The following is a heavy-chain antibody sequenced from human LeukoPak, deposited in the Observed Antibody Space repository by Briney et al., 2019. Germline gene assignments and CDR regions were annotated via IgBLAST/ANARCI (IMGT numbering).Heavy chain of an antibody. Sequence: GGSLRLSCAASGFTFSSYGMHWVRQAPGKGLEWVAVISYDGSNKYYADSVKGRFTISRDNSKNTLYLQMNSLRAEDTAVYYCAKDGPGVVIWELDYWGQGTLVTVSS. CDR2: ISYDGSNK. CDR1: GFTFSSYG. J-gene: IGHJ4*02. D-gene: IGHD3-22*01. CDR3: AKDGPGVVIWELDY. V-gene: IGHV3-30*18.